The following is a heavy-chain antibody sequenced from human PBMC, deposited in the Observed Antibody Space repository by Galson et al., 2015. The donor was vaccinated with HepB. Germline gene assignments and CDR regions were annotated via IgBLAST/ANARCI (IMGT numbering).Heavy chain of an antibody. J-gene: IGHJ5*02. V-gene: IGHV3-23*01. D-gene: IGHD3-10*01. CDR2: ISGSGDST. Sequence: ASGFTFSRYAMNWVRQAPGKGPEWVSGISGSGDSTYYTASVRGRFTISRDNSKNTLYLQLHSLRAEDTAVYYCAKDLNFGELFYGDHWGQGTLVTVSS. CDR3: AKDLNFGELFYGDH. CDR1: GFTFSRYA.